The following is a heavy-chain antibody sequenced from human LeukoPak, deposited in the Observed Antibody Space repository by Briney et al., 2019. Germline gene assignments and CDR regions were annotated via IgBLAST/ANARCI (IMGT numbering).Heavy chain of an antibody. CDR2: LSASGST. V-gene: IGHV4-4*09. CDR3: ARGGSYYY. CDR1: GGPISSHY. J-gene: IGHJ4*02. D-gene: IGHD1-26*01. Sequence: PSETLSLTCTVSGGPISSHYWSWIRQPPGKGLEYIGYLSASGSTNYNPSLKSRVTISVDTSKNQFSLKLSSVTAADTAVYYCARGGSYYYWGQGTLVTVSS.